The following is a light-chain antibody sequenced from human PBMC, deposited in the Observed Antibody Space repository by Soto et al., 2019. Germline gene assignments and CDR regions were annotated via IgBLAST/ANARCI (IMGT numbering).Light chain of an antibody. CDR2: GAS. J-gene: IGKJ5*01. Sequence: ETVMTQSPGTLSVSPGERVTLSCRASQSVSNNLAWYQQRSGQAPRLLIYGASTRATGVPARFSGSGSGTDFTLTISSLQSEDFAVYYCQQYNNGPPVTFGQGTRLEIK. CDR3: QQYNNGPPVT. V-gene: IGKV3-15*01. CDR1: QSVSNN.